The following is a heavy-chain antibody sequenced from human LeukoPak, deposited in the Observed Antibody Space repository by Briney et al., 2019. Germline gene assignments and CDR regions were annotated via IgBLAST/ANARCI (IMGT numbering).Heavy chain of an antibody. CDR1: GGSFSGYY. D-gene: IGHD3-3*01. J-gene: IGHJ4*02. CDR3: ARARFLEWFPYN. CDR2: INHSGST. V-gene: IGHV4-34*01. Sequence: SETLSLTCAVYGGSFSGYYWSWIRQPPGKGLEWIGEINHSGSTNYNPSLKSRVTISVDTSKNQFSLKLSSVTAADTAVHYCARARFLEWFPYNWGQGTLVTVSS.